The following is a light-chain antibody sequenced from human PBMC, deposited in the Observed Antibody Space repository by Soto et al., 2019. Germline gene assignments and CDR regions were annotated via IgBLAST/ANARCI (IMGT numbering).Light chain of an antibody. CDR3: AAWDESLNVQ. CDR1: SSNIGSNT. V-gene: IGLV1-44*01. J-gene: IGLJ2*01. Sequence: QSVLTQPPSASGTPGQRVTISCSGSSSNIGSNTVNWYQQLPGTAPKLLIYSNNQRPSGVPDRFSGSKSGTSASLAISGLQSEDEADYYCAAWDESLNVQFGGGTKLTVL. CDR2: SNN.